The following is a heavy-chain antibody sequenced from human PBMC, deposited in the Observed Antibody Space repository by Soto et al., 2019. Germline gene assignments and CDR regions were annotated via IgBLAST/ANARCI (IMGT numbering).Heavy chain of an antibody. CDR2: IIPILGIA. V-gene: IGHV1-69*10. D-gene: IGHD3-22*01. J-gene: IGHJ4*02. CDR1: GGTFSSYA. CDR3: ARVGNYYDSSGYHEFDY. Sequence: ASVKVSCKASGGTFSSYAISWVRQAPGQGLEWMGGIIPILGIANYAQKFQGRVTITADKSTSTAYMELSNLRSEDTAVYYCARVGNYYDSSGYHEFDYWGQGTLVTVSS.